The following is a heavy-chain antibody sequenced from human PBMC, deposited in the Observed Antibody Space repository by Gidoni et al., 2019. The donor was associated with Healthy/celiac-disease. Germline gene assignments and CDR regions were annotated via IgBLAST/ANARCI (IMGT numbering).Heavy chain of an antibody. CDR2: INHSGST. J-gene: IGHJ5*02. Sequence: QVQLQQWGAGLLKPSETLSLTCAVYGGSFSGYYWSWIRQPPGKGLEWIGEINHSGSTNYNPSLKSRVTISVDTSKNQFSLKLSSVTAADTAVYYCARGRMGYDFWSGFPRWFDPWGQGTLVTVSS. V-gene: IGHV4-34*01. CDR3: ARGRMGYDFWSGFPRWFDP. D-gene: IGHD3-3*01. CDR1: GGSFSGYY.